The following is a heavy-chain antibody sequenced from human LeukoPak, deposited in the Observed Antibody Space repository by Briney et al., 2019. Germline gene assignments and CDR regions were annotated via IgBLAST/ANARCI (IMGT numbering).Heavy chain of an antibody. D-gene: IGHD2-15*01. CDR1: GFTVSSSY. CDR2: IHSGGNT. J-gene: IGHJ4*02. Sequence: SGGSLRLSCAASGFTVSSSYMSWVRQAPGKGLEWVSVIHSGGNTYYADSVKGRFTISRDNSKNTTYLQMNSLRAEDTAVYYCTRDLNSGGSCWGQGTLVIVSS. V-gene: IGHV3-53*01. CDR3: TRDLNSGGSC.